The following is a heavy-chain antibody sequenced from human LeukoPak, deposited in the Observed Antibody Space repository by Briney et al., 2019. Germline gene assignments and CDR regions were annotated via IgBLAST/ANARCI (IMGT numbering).Heavy chain of an antibody. CDR3: ASIDYDY. J-gene: IGHJ4*02. D-gene: IGHD3-16*02. Sequence: GGSLRLSCAASGFNFGDHRMNWVRQTPGKGLEWLAHISSSGNTMFYAESVRGRFTISRDNAKNSMYLQMNSLRVEDTATYYCASIDYDYWGQGTLVTVSS. CDR1: GFNFGDHR. CDR2: ISSSGNTM. V-gene: IGHV3-48*04.